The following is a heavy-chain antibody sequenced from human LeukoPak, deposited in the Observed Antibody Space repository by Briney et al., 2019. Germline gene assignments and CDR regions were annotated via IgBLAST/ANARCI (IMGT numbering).Heavy chain of an antibody. CDR3: ARRGQQLGFSYYYYYMDV. D-gene: IGHD1-1*01. CDR2: IDNGGGT. Sequence: PSETLSLTCAVYGGSLSGYYWSWIRQAPGKGLEWIGEIDNGGGTNYNPSLKSRLTMSVDTSKNQFSLRLSSVTAAGTAVYYCARRGQQLGFSYYYYYMDVWGKGTPVTVSS. CDR1: GGSLSGYY. J-gene: IGHJ6*03. V-gene: IGHV4-34*01.